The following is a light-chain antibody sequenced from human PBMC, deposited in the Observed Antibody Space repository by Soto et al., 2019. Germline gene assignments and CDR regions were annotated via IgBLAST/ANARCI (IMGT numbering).Light chain of an antibody. CDR1: QSVLYSSNNKNY. CDR3: QQYYSTPPT. J-gene: IGKJ2*01. V-gene: IGKV4-1*01. CDR2: WAS. Sequence: DIVMTQSPDSLAVSLGERATINCKSSQSVLYSSNNKNYLAWYQQKPGQPPQLLIYWASTRESGVPDRFSGSGSGTDFALTISSLPAEDVAVYYCQQYYSTPPTFGQGTKLEIK.